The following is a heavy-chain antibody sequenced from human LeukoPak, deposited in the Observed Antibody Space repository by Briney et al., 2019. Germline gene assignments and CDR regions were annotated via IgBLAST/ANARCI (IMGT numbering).Heavy chain of an antibody. CDR1: GFTFSSYA. CDR3: AKDLSYGMDV. Sequence: PGGSLRLSCAASGFTFSSYAMSWVRKAPGKGLEWVSALSGSGGSTYYADSVKGRFTISRDNSKKTLYLQMSSLRAEDTAVYYCAKDLSYGMDVWGQGTTVTVSS. J-gene: IGHJ6*02. V-gene: IGHV3-23*01. D-gene: IGHD2/OR15-2a*01. CDR2: LSGSGGST.